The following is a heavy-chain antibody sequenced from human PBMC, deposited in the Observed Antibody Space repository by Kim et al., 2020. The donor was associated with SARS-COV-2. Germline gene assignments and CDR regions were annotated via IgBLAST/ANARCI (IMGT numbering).Heavy chain of an antibody. CDR2: IIPILGIA. J-gene: IGHJ4*02. V-gene: IGHV1-69*04. D-gene: IGHD1-26*01. CDR3: AREWELPYYFDY. CDR1: GGTFSSYA. Sequence: SVKVSCKASGGTFSSYAISWVRQAPGQGLEWMGRIIPILGIANYAQKFQGRVTITADKSTSTAYMELSSLRSEDTAVYYCAREWELPYYFDYWGQGTLVTVSS.